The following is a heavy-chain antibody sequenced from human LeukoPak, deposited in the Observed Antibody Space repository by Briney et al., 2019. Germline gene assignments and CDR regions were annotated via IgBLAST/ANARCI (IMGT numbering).Heavy chain of an antibody. J-gene: IGHJ6*03. CDR2: IYHSGST. CDR3: ARADYYDSSGYRYYYMDV. CDR1: GGSISSSSYY. D-gene: IGHD3-22*01. V-gene: IGHV4-39*07. Sequence: PSETLSLTCTVSGGSISSSSYYWGWIRQPPGKGLEWIGSIYHSGSTYYNPSLKSRVTISVDRSKNQFSLKLSSVTAADTAVYYCARADYYDSSGYRYYYMDVWGKGTTVTVSS.